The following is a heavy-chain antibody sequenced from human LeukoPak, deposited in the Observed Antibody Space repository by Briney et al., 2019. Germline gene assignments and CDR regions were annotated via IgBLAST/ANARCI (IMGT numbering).Heavy chain of an antibody. J-gene: IGHJ4*02. CDR1: GGSINNNNYY. D-gene: IGHD3-9*01. V-gene: IGHV4-39*01. CDR2: IYYSGST. Sequence: SETLSLTCTVSGGSINNNNYYWGSIRQPPGKGLEWIGSIYYSGSTHFHPSLKSRVTISVDTSKNQISLKLSSVTAADTAVYYCARRLVIIPTLDYWGQGTLVTVSS. CDR3: ARRLVIIPTLDY.